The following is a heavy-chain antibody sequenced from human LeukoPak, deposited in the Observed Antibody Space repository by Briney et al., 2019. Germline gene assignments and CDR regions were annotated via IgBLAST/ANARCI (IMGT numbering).Heavy chain of an antibody. CDR3: ARGRGRYYYDSSGRREFDY. V-gene: IGHV4-34*01. CDR1: GGSFSGYY. J-gene: IGHJ4*02. CDR2: INHSGST. Sequence: PSETLSLTCAVYGGSFSGYYWSWIRQPPGKGLEWIGEINHSGSTNYNPSLKSRVTISVDTSNNQFSLKLSSVTAADTAVYYRARGRGRYYYDSSGRREFDYWGQGTLVTVSS. D-gene: IGHD3-22*01.